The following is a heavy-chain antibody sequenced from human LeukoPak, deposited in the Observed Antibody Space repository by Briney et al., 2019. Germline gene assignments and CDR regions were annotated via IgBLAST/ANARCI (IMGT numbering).Heavy chain of an antibody. D-gene: IGHD1-26*01. CDR3: ARATYSGSFYFDY. J-gene: IGHJ4*02. Sequence: GASVKVSCKASGDTFTGYYMHWVRQAPGQGLEWMGWINPNSGGTNYAQKFQGRVTMTRDTSISTAYMELSRLRSDDTAVYYCARATYSGSFYFDYWGQGTLVTVSS. CDR2: INPNSGGT. CDR1: GDTFTGYY. V-gene: IGHV1-2*02.